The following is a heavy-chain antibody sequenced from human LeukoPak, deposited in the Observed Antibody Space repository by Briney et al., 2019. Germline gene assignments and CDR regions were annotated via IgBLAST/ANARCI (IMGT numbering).Heavy chain of an antibody. CDR1: GGTFISYA. J-gene: IGHJ4*02. Sequence: SXKVSCKASGGTFISYAISWVRQAPGQGLEWMGGIIPIFGTANYAQKFQGRVTITTDESTSTAYMELSSLRSEDTAVYYCARDFPYCSSTSCYVDWGQGTLVTVSS. D-gene: IGHD2-2*01. V-gene: IGHV1-69*05. CDR3: ARDFPYCSSTSCYVD. CDR2: IIPIFGTA.